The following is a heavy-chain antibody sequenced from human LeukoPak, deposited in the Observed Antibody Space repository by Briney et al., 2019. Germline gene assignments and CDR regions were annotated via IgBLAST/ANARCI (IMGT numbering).Heavy chain of an antibody. CDR3: AKEGDVLLWFGESYFDY. J-gene: IGHJ4*02. CDR2: IRYDGSNK. CDR1: GFTFSSYG. Sequence: GGSLRLSCAASGFTFSSYGMHWVRQAPGKGLEWVAFIRYDGSNKYYADSVKGRFTISRDNSKNTLYLQMNSLRAEDTAVYYCAKEGDVLLWFGESYFDYWGQGTLVTVSS. D-gene: IGHD3-10*01. V-gene: IGHV3-30*02.